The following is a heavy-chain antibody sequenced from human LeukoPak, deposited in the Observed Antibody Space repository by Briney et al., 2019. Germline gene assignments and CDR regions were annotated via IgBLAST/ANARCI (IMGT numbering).Heavy chain of an antibody. D-gene: IGHD3-10*01. CDR1: GFMFTSYW. V-gene: IGHV3-7*01. CDR2: IKQDGSEK. J-gene: IGHJ6*03. CDR3: AREVNYYGSGSYYSYYYYYMDV. Sequence: GGSLRLSCAASGFMFTSYWMSWVRQAPGKGLEWVANIKQDGSEKYYVDSVKGRFTISRDNAKNSLYLQMNSLRAEDTAVYYCAREVNYYGSGSYYSYYYYYMDVWGKGTTVTVSS.